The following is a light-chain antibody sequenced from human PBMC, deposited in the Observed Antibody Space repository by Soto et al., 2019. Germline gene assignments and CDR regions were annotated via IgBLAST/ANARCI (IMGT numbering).Light chain of an antibody. J-gene: IGKJ1*01. CDR2: KVS. CDR1: QSLVSSNGNTF. CDR3: MQATHWPWT. V-gene: IGKV2-30*01. Sequence: DVVMTQSPLSLPVTLGQPASISCRSSQSLVSSNGNTFLIWFQQRPGQSPRRLIYKVSNRDSAVPDRFTGSGSGTDFTLDISRVEAEDVGVYSCMQATHWPWTLGQGTKVEIK.